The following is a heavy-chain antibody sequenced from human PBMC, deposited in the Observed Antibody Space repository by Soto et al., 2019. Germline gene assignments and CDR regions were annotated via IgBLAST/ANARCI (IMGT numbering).Heavy chain of an antibody. CDR3: ARVLGSKYSYVPDFDY. CDR2: ISSSSSTI. V-gene: IGHV3-48*02. Sequence: GGSLRLSCAASGFTFSSYSMNWVRQAPGKGLEWVSYISSSSSTIYYADSVKGRFTISRDKAKNSLYLQMNSLRDEDTAVYYCARVLGSKYSYVPDFDYWGQGTLVTVSS. D-gene: IGHD5-18*01. CDR1: GFTFSSYS. J-gene: IGHJ4*02.